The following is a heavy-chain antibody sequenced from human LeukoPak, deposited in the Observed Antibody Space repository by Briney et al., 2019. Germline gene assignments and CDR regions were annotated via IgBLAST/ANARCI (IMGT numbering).Heavy chain of an antibody. CDR1: GGSISSSSYY. J-gene: IGHJ4*02. Sequence: PSETLSLTCTVSGGSISSSSYYWGWIRQPPGKGLEWIGSIYYIESTNYNPSLKSRVTISLDTSKNQFSLKLSSVTAADTAVYYCARVGVAVAGRARPDRLDYWGQGTLVTVSS. D-gene: IGHD6-19*01. V-gene: IGHV4-39*07. CDR2: IYYIEST. CDR3: ARVGVAVAGRARPDRLDY.